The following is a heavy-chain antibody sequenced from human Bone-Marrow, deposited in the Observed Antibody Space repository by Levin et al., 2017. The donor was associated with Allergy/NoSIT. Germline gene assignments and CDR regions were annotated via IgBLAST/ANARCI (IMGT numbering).Heavy chain of an antibody. CDR1: GRISSTYP. CDR2: IIPILGTA. J-gene: IGHJ4*02. D-gene: IGHD6-6*01. V-gene: IGHV1-69*08. Sequence: SVKVSCKASGRISSTYPISWVRQAPGQGLEWMGTIIPILGTANYAQKFQGRVKITADKSTTTAYMELSSLRSEDTAVYYCASPLYSNSSGEGYWGQGTLVTVSS. CDR3: ASPLYSNSSGEGY.